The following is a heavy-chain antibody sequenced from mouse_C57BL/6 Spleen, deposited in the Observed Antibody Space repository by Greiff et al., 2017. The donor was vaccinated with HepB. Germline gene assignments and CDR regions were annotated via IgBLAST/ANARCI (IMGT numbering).Heavy chain of an antibody. CDR2: IHPNSGST. CDR3: ARRGGRAEDMDD. J-gene: IGHJ4*01. V-gene: IGHV1-64*01. CDR1: GYTLTSYW. Sequence: QVQLQQPGAELVKPGASVKLSCKASGYTLTSYWMHWVKQRPGQGLEWIGMIHPNSGSTNYNEKFKSKATLTVDKSTSTAYMKLSSLTYEDSAVYNCARRGGRAEDMDDWGQGTSVTVSS. D-gene: IGHD3-3*01.